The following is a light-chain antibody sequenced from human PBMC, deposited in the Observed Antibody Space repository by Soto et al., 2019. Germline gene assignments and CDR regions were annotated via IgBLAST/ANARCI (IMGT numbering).Light chain of an antibody. Sequence: QSVLTQPPSVSGAPGQRVTISCTGSSSNIGAGYDVHWYQQRPGAAPKLLISANINRPSGVPDRFSGSKSGTSASLAITGLQAGDEGDYYCQSYDSTLSARYVFGTGTKLTVL. CDR1: SSNIGAGYD. CDR3: QSYDSTLSARYV. CDR2: ANI. J-gene: IGLJ1*01. V-gene: IGLV1-40*01.